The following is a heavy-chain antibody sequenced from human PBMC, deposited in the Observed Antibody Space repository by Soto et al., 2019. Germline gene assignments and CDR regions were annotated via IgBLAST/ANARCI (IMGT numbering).Heavy chain of an antibody. Sequence: QVQLVESGGGVVQPGRSLRLSCAASGFTFSSYGMHWVRQAPGKGLEWVAVIWYGGSNKYYADSLKGRFTISRDNSNNTLYLQMNSLRAEDTAVYYCARVPDASSGYPDWYFDLWGRGTLVTVSS. D-gene: IGHD3-22*01. CDR3: ARVPDASSGYPDWYFDL. CDR1: GFTFSSYG. V-gene: IGHV3-33*01. J-gene: IGHJ2*01. CDR2: IWYGGSNK.